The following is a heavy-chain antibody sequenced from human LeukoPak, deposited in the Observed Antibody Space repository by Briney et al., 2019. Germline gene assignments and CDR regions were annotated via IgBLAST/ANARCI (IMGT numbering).Heavy chain of an antibody. CDR1: GSTLDDYA. Sequence: GRSLRLSCAASGSTLDDYATHSVRQAPQKGLGWGSGITWNSGSIGYADSVKGRFTISRDNAKNSLYLQMNSLRAEDTALYYCAKEGRSAGPFVYWGQGTLVTVSS. J-gene: IGHJ4*02. CDR2: ITWNSGSI. V-gene: IGHV3-9*01. CDR3: AKEGRSAGPFVY. D-gene: IGHD2-15*01.